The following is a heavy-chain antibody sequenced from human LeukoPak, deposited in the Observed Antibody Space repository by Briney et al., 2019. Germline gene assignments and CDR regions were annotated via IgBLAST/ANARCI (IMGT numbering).Heavy chain of an antibody. CDR3: ARLGPHYDYVWGSYRYGWFDP. D-gene: IGHD3-16*02. CDR2: INHSGST. CDR1: GGSFSGYY. Sequence: PSETLSLTCAVYGGSFSGYYWSWIRQPPGKGLEWIGEINHSGSTNYNPSLKSRVTISVDTSKNQFSLKLSSVTPADTAVYYLARLGPHYDYVWGSYRYGWFDPWGQGTLVTVSS. V-gene: IGHV4-34*01. J-gene: IGHJ5*02.